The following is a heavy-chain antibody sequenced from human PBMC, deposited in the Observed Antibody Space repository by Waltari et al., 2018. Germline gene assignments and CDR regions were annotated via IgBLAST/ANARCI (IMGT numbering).Heavy chain of an antibody. CDR2: IYRGWST. Sequence: QVQLQESGPGVVKPSETLSLTCDVSGYSTSTGFYWSWIRQTSETGLEWVATIYRGWSTCYNPSFKTRVTISLDTAKNQISLKLDSVTAADTAIYYCASQRDVAAWFESWGQGTLVTVSS. J-gene: IGHJ5*01. CDR3: ASQRDVAAWFES. V-gene: IGHV4-38-2*01. CDR1: GYSTSTGFY. D-gene: IGHD6-19*01.